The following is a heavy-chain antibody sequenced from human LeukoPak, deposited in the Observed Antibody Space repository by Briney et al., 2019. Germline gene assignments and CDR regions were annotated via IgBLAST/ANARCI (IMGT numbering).Heavy chain of an antibody. V-gene: IGHV4-59*11. CDR2: IYYSGST. Sequence: NPSETLSLTCTGSGGSISSHYWSWIRQPPGKGREWIGYIYYSGSTNYNPSLKSRATISVDTSKNQFSLKLSSVTAADTAVYYCARVGYYDSTDAFDIWGQGTMVTVSS. D-gene: IGHD3-22*01. CDR3: ARVGYYDSTDAFDI. CDR1: GGSISSHY. J-gene: IGHJ3*02.